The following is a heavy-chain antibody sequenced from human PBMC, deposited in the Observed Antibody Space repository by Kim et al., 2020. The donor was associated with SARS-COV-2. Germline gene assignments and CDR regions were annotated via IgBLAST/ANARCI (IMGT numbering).Heavy chain of an antibody. CDR1: GFTVSSNY. CDR3: ARDLVDYDYVWGSYRNYGMDI. V-gene: IGHV3-66*01. CDR2: IYSGGST. D-gene: IGHD3-16*02. Sequence: GGSLRLSCAASGFTVSSNYMSWVRQAPGKGLEWVSVIYSGGSTYYADSVKGRFTISRDNSKNTLYLQMNSLRAEDTAVYYCARDLVDYDYVWGSYRNYGMDIWGQGTTVTVSS. J-gene: IGHJ6*02.